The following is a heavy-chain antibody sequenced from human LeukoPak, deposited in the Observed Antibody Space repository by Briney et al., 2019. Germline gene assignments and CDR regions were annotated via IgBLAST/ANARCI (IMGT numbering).Heavy chain of an antibody. J-gene: IGHJ4*02. V-gene: IGHV4-4*09. D-gene: IGHD4-23*01. Sequence: SETLSLTCTVSGGSISSYYWGWIRQPPGKGLEWIGYIYTSGSTNYNPSLKSRVTISVDTSKNQFSLKLSSVTAADTAVYYCARGNGGNSGYWGQGTLVTVSS. CDR3: ARGNGGNSGY. CDR1: GGSISSYY. CDR2: IYTSGST.